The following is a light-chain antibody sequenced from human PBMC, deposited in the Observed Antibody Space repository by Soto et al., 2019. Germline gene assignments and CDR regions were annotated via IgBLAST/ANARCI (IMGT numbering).Light chain of an antibody. CDR3: QQYNNWPRT. V-gene: IGKV3-15*01. J-gene: IGKJ1*01. CDR2: GAS. CDR1: QSISSD. Sequence: EIVMTQSPATLSVSPGETATLSCRASQSISSDLAWLQQKPGQSPRLLIFGASTRATGIPARFSGGGFGTEFTLTISSLQSEDFAGYYCQQYNNWPRTFGLGTRVEVK.